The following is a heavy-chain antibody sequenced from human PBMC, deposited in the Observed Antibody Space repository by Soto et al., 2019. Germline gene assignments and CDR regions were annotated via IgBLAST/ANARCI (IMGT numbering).Heavy chain of an antibody. CDR3: AKHIVTTRGWGWFDP. V-gene: IGHV3-23*01. D-gene: IGHD5-12*01. CDR1: GITFSIYG. Sequence: EVQLLESGEGLIQPGGSLRLSCAASGITFSIYGMSWVRQPPDKRLEWVSSISDYGGITHYADSQRGRFTISRDNSQNRLYLQMNSLRAEDTAVYYCAKHIVTTRGWGWFDPWGQGTLVTVSS. CDR2: ISDYGGIT. J-gene: IGHJ5*02.